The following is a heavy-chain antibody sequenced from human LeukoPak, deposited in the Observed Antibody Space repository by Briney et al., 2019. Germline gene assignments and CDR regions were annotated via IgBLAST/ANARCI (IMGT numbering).Heavy chain of an antibody. CDR3: ARILAAAGTLFDY. J-gene: IGHJ4*02. Sequence: ASVKVSCKASGSTFTSYGISWVRQAPGQGLEWMGWISAYNGNTIYAQKLQARVTMTTDTSTSTAYMELRSLRSDDTAVFYCARILAAAGTLFDYWGQGTLVTVSS. V-gene: IGHV1-18*01. CDR1: GSTFTSYG. D-gene: IGHD6-13*01. CDR2: ISAYNGNT.